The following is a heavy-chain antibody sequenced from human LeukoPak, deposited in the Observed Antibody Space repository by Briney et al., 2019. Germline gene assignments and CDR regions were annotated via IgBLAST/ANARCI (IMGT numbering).Heavy chain of an antibody. J-gene: IGHJ3*01. V-gene: IGHV3-48*01. Sequence: PGGSLRLSCAGSGFIFGGHTMNWVRQAPGKGLEWLSYISASGSNVFYADSVKGRFTISRDNAKNSAYLQMNSLRAEDTAIYYCASRNSGWPNDAFGLWGQGTRVTVSS. CDR3: ASRNSGWPNDAFGL. CDR2: ISASGSNV. D-gene: IGHD6-19*01. CDR1: GFIFGGHT.